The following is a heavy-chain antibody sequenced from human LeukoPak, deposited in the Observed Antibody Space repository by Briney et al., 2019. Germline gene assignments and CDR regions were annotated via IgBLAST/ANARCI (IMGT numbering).Heavy chain of an antibody. CDR2: IYYSGST. D-gene: IGHD3-9*01. CDR1: GGSVSSGSYY. V-gene: IGHV4-61*01. CDR3: ARVDYDILTGYYQFDY. Sequence: SETLSLTCTVSGGSVSSGSYYWGWIRQPPGKGLEWIGYIYYSGSTNYNPSLKSRVTISVDTSKNQFSLKLSSVTAADTAVYYCARVDYDILTGYYQFDYWGQGTLVTVSS. J-gene: IGHJ4*02.